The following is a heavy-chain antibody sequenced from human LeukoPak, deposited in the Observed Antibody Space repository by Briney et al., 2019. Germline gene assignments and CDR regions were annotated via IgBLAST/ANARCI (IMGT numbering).Heavy chain of an antibody. CDR3: ARDQGGIAASRLTTNFDY. V-gene: IGHV3-7*01. CDR1: GFTFSSYW. CDR2: IKQDGSEK. J-gene: IGHJ4*02. Sequence: GGSLRLSCAASGFTFSSYWMSWVRQAPGKGLEWVANIKQDGSEKYYVDSVKGRFTISRDNAKNSLYLQMNSLRAEDTAVYYCARDQGGIAASRLTTNFDYWGQGTLVTVSS. D-gene: IGHD6-13*01.